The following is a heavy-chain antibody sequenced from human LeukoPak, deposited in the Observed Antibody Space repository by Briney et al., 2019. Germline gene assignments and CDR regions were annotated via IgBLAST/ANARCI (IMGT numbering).Heavy chain of an antibody. D-gene: IGHD6-19*01. CDR2: IYHSGST. Sequence: SETLSLTCAVSGYSISSGYYWGCIRQPPGKGLEWIGSIYHSGSTYYNPSLKSRVTISVDTSKNQFSLKLSSVTAADTAVYYCAGGQWLVRVYFDYWGQGTLVTVSS. J-gene: IGHJ4*02. CDR1: GYSISSGYY. V-gene: IGHV4-38-2*01. CDR3: AGGQWLVRVYFDY.